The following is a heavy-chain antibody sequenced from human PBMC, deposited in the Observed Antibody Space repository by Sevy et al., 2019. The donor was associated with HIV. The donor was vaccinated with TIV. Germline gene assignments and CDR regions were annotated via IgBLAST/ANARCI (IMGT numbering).Heavy chain of an antibody. CDR3: ARGVTIFGVDYYFQH. CDR1: GNTFTVYF. D-gene: IGHD3-3*01. Sequence: ASVKVSCKASGNTFTVYFVYWVRQAPGQGLEWMGWINPNSGDTNYAQNFQGRVTVTSDASISTAYMELSSLTSDDTAVYYCARGVTIFGVDYYFQHWGQGALVTVSS. CDR2: INPNSGDT. J-gene: IGHJ1*01. V-gene: IGHV1-2*02.